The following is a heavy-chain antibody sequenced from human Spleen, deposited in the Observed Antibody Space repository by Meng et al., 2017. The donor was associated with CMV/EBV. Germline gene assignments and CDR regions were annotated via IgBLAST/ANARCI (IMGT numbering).Heavy chain of an antibody. J-gene: IGHJ5*02. CDR3: ARLHCMSNSCSSLRGGVGWFDP. D-gene: IGHD2-2*01. V-gene: IGHV1-8*01. Sequence: YDINWVRQATGQGLEWMGSVNPKSVNTGYAQKFQGRVTITSYTSITTAYMELSSLTSEDTAVYYCARLHCMSNSCSSLRGGVGWFDPWGQGTLVTVSS. CDR2: VNPKSVNT. CDR1: YD.